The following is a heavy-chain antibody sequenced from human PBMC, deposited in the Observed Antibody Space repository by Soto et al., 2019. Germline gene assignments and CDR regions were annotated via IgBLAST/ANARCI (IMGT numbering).Heavy chain of an antibody. J-gene: IGHJ6*02. CDR1: GFAFNTYS. Sequence: EVQLVESGGGLVNPGGSLRLSCTASGFAFNTYSMNWVRQAPGKGLEWVSSINEDSTYIYYSDSLRGRITISRDNAKDSLFLQMNSLRPDETAVYYCVRDLGRYFRSGYMDLWGDGATVTVSS. CDR3: VRDLGRYFRSGYMDL. D-gene: IGHD3-9*01. V-gene: IGHV3-21*02. CDR2: INEDSTYI.